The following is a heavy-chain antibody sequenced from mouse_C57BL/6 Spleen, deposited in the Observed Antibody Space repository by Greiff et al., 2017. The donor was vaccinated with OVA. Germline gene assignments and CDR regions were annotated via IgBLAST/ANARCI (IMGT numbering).Heavy chain of an antibody. CDR1: GYTFTDYY. D-gene: IGHD1-1*01. V-gene: IGHV1-19*01. CDR2: INPYNGGT. CDR3: ALITTVVATRYFDV. J-gene: IGHJ1*03. Sequence: EVQLQQSGPVLVKPGASVKMSCKASGYTFTDYYVNWVKQSHGKSLEWIGVINPYNGGTSYNQKFKGKATLTVDKSSSTAYMELNSLTSEDSAVYYCALITTVVATRYFDVWGTGTTVTVSS.